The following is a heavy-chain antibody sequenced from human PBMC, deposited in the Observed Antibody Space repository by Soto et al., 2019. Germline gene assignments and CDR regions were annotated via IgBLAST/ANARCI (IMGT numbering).Heavy chain of an antibody. V-gene: IGHV6-1*01. CDR2: TYYRSKWYN. D-gene: IGHD1-20*01. CDR1: GDSVSSNSAA. J-gene: IGHJ6*02. Sequence: QTLSLTCAISGDSVSSNSAAWEWIRQSPSRGLEWLGRTYYRSKWYNDYAVSVKSRITINPDTSKNQFSLQLNSVTPEDTAVYYCARGPQITGTYYYYYGMDVWGQGTTVTVSS. CDR3: ARGPQITGTYYYYYGMDV.